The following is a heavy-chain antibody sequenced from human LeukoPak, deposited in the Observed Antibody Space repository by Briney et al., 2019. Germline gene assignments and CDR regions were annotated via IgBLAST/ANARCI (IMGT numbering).Heavy chain of an antibody. J-gene: IGHJ5*02. D-gene: IGHD2-2*01. CDR1: GGSISSSSYY. CDR2: IYYSGST. CDR3: AREIVVVPAAIGGHNWFDP. Sequence: PSETLSLTCTVSGGSISSSSYYWGWIRQPPGKGLEWIGSIYYSGSTYYNPSLKSRVTISVDTSKNQFSLKLSSVTAADTAVYYCAREIVVVPAAIGGHNWFDPWGQGTLVTVSS. V-gene: IGHV4-39*07.